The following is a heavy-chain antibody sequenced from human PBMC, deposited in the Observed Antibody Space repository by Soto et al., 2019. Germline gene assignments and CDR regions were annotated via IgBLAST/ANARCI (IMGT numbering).Heavy chain of an antibody. V-gene: IGHV3-7*01. CDR1: GFTFSSYW. Sequence: GGSLRLSCAASGFTFSSYWMSWVRQAPGKGLEWVANIKQDGSEKYYVDSVKGRFTISRDNAKNSLYLQMNSLRAEDTAVYYCARDLTWVLWFGELLYPLNYDYYMDVWGKGTTVTVSS. D-gene: IGHD3-10*01. J-gene: IGHJ6*03. CDR3: ARDLTWVLWFGELLYPLNYDYYMDV. CDR2: IKQDGSEK.